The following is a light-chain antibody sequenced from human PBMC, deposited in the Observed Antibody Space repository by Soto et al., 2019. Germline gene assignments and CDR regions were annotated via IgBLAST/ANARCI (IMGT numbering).Light chain of an antibody. CDR2: SNN. CDR3: SACDDSLNGPV. CDR1: SSNIGSNT. V-gene: IGLV1-44*01. Sequence: QSVLTQPPSASGTPGQRVTISCSGSSSNIGSNTVNWYQQLPGTAPKLLIYSNNQRPSGVPVRFSCSKSGTSASLAISGLQSEDEADYYCSACDDSLNGPVFGTGTKVTVL. J-gene: IGLJ1*01.